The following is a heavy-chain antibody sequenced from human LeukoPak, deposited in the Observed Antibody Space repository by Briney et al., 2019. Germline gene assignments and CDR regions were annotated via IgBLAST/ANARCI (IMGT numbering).Heavy chain of an antibody. V-gene: IGHV4-59*08. J-gene: IGHJ5*02. D-gene: IGHD4-11*01. CDR2: IYYSGST. CDR3: ARLHTVTTYWFDP. Sequence: SETLSLTCTVSGGSISSYYWSWIRQPPGKGLEWIGYIYYSGSTNYNPSLKSRVTISVDTSKNQFSLKLSSVTAADTAVYYCARLHTVTTYWFDPWGQGTLVTVSS. CDR1: GGSISSYY.